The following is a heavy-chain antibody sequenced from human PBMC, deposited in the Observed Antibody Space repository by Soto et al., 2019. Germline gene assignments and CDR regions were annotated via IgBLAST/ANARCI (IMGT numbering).Heavy chain of an antibody. J-gene: IGHJ2*01. CDR3: ARVVTVVKSFHYWYFDL. CDR2: IIPIFGTT. CDR1: GGTFSSYA. Sequence: QVQLVQSGAEVKKPGSSVKVSCKASGGTFSSYAISWVRQAPGQGLEWMGGIIPIFGTTNYARKFQGRVTITADESTSTAYMELSSLRSEDTAMYYCARVVTVVKSFHYWYFDLRGRGTLVTVSS. V-gene: IGHV1-69*12. D-gene: IGHD2-15*01.